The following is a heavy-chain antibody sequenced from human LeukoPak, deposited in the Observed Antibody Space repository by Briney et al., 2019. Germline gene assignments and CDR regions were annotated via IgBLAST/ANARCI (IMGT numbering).Heavy chain of an antibody. V-gene: IGHV3-23*01. CDR2: ISGSGGST. Sequence: GGSLRLSCAASGFTFSSYAMSWVRQAPGKGLEWVLAISGSGGSTYYADSVKGRFTVSRDNSKNTLYLQMNSLRAGDTAVYYCAKGGVPAATNDYWGQGTLVTVSS. D-gene: IGHD2-2*01. CDR1: GFTFSSYA. CDR3: AKGGVPAATNDY. J-gene: IGHJ4*02.